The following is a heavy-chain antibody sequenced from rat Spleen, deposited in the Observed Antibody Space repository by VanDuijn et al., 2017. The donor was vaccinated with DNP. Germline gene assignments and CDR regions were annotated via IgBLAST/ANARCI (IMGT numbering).Heavy chain of an antibody. Sequence: EVQLVESGGDLVQPGRSLKLSCAASGFTFSDYNMAWVRQAPTKGLEWVASISTGGGNTYYRDSVEGRFTISRDNAKSTLYLQMDSLRSEETATYYCARHGEVPTRFAMDAWGQGTSVTVSS. D-gene: IGHD1-11*01. V-gene: IGHV5S11*01. CDR1: GFTFSDYN. J-gene: IGHJ4*01. CDR2: ISTGGGNT. CDR3: ARHGEVPTRFAMDA.